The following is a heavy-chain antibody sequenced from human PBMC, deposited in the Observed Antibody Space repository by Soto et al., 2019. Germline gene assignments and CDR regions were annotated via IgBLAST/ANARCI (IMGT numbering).Heavy chain of an antibody. CDR2: IYPGDSDT. CDR3: ARQGSNGAYYYYGMDV. V-gene: IGHV5-51*01. D-gene: IGHD2-8*01. J-gene: IGHJ6*02. CDR1: GYRLSSYW. Sequence: PGESLKSSGKGSGYRLSSYWIAWVRQMPGKGLEWMGIIYPGDSDTIYSPSFQGQVTFSADKSTSTAYLQWSSLKASDTAMYYCARQGSNGAYYYYGMDVWGQGTTVTVSS.